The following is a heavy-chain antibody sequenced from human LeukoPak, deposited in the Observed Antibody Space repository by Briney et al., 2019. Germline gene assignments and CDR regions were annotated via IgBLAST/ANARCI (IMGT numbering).Heavy chain of an antibody. D-gene: IGHD5-12*01. Sequence: GGSLRLSCAASGFTVSSNYMSWVRQAPGQGLEWVSVIYSGGSTYYADSVKGRFTISRDNSKNTLYLQMNSLRAEDTAVYYCARSGGGYEPLDYWGQGTLVTVSS. CDR3: ARSGGGYEPLDY. V-gene: IGHV3-66*01. CDR2: IYSGGST. CDR1: GFTVSSNY. J-gene: IGHJ4*02.